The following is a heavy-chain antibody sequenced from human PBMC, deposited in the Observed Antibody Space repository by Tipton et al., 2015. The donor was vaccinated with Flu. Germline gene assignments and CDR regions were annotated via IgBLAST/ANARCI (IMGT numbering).Heavy chain of an antibody. Sequence: LRLSCAVYVGSFSGYYWSWIRQTPGKGLEWIGRIHTSGTTYYKPSLKSRVTISMDTSKNQFSLQVRSVTAADTAVYFCARAESSVWAGYYYGLDVWGQGTTVTVSS. D-gene: IGHD6-19*01. V-gene: IGHV4-59*10. CDR2: IHTSGTT. J-gene: IGHJ6*02. CDR1: VGSFSGYY. CDR3: ARAESSVWAGYYYGLDV.